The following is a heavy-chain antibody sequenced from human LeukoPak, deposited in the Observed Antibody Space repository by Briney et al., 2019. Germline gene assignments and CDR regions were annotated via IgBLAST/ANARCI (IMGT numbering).Heavy chain of an antibody. CDR2: IYYSGST. CDR3: ATSLADIVATPFDY. CDR1: GGSISSYY. D-gene: IGHD5-12*01. V-gene: IGHV4-59*01. Sequence: SETLSLTCTVSGGSISSYYWSWIRQPPGKGLEWIGYIYYSGSTNYNPSLKSRVTISVDTSKNQFSLKLSSVTAADTAVYYCATSLADIVATPFDYWGQGTLVTVSS. J-gene: IGHJ4*02.